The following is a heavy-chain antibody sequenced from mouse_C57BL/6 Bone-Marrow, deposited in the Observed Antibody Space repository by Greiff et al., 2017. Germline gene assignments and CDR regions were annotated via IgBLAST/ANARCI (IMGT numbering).Heavy chain of an antibody. CDR2: IWTGGGT. CDR1: GFSLTSYA. V-gene: IGHV2-9-1*01. CDR3: ARNDYDGDWYFDV. J-gene: IGHJ1*03. Sequence: VKLVESGPGLVAPSQSLSITCTVSGFSLTSYAISWVRQPPGKGLEWLGVIWTGGGTNYNSALKSRLSISKDNSKSQVFLKMISLQTDDTARYYCARNDYDGDWYFDVWGTGTTVTVSS. D-gene: IGHD2-4*01.